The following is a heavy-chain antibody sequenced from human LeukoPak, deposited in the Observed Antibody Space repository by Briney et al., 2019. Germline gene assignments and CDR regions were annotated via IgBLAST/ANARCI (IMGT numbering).Heavy chain of an antibody. Sequence: PGGSLRLSCAASGFTLSRYWMSWVRQAPGKGLEWVANINEDEGERHYVDSVKGRFTISRDNANNSLYLQMNSLRAEDTAVYYCARGGNLENWGKGTLVTVSS. CDR1: GFTLSRYW. CDR2: INEDEGER. J-gene: IGHJ4*02. V-gene: IGHV3-7*01. CDR3: ARGGNLEN. D-gene: IGHD1-14*01.